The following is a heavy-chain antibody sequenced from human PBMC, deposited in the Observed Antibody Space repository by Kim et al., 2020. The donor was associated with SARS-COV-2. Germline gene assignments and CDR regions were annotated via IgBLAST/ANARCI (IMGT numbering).Heavy chain of an antibody. CDR1: GYSISSGYY. Sequence: SETLSLTCTVSGYSISSGYYWGWIRQPPGKGLEWIGSIYHSGSTYYNPSLKSRVTISVDTSKNQFSLKLSSVTAADTAVYYCARSRLWFGEFDPWGQGTL. V-gene: IGHV4-38-2*02. D-gene: IGHD3-10*01. J-gene: IGHJ5*02. CDR3: ARSRLWFGEFDP. CDR2: IYHSGST.